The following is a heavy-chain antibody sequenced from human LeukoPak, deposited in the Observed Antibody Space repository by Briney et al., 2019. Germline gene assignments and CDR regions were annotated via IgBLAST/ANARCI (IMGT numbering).Heavy chain of an antibody. D-gene: IGHD3-22*01. CDR2: IYYSGST. CDR3: ARDRYYYDSSGRPFDY. CDR1: GGSISSYY. V-gene: IGHV4-59*12. J-gene: IGHJ4*02. Sequence: SETLSLTCTVSGGSISSYYWSWIRQPPGKGLEWIAYIYYSGSTNYNPSLQSRVTISVDTSKNQFPLKLSSVTAADTAVYYCARDRYYYDSSGRPFDYWGQGTLVTVSS.